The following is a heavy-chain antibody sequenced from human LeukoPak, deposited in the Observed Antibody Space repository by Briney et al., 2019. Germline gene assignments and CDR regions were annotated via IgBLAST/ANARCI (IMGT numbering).Heavy chain of an antibody. CDR3: ARVTTAAWSDP. D-gene: IGHD4-11*01. V-gene: IGHV4-31*03. CDR1: GGSISSGGYY. J-gene: IGHJ5*02. CDR2: IHKSGST. Sequence: SQTLPLTCTVPGGSISSGGYYWSWIRQHPGQGLEWIGYIHKSGSTYYNPSLESRVTISVDTSKNQFSLKLRSVTAADTAMYYCARVTTAAWSDPWGHGTPVTVSS.